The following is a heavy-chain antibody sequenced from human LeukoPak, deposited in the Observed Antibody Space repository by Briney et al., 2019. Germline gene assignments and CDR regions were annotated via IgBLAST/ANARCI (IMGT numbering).Heavy chain of an antibody. Sequence: GESLKISCKGSGYSFTGYWIAWVRQMPGKGLEWMGIIYPGDSDTRYSPPFQGQVTISADKSINTAYLQWSSLKASDTAIYYCARPENGGYTSSFHYWGQGTLVTVSS. V-gene: IGHV5-51*01. CDR1: GYSFTGYW. CDR2: IYPGDSDT. CDR3: ARPENGGYTSSFHY. D-gene: IGHD6-6*01. J-gene: IGHJ4*02.